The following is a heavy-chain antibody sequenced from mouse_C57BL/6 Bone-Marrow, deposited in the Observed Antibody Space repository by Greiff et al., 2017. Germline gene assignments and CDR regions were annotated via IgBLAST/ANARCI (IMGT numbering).Heavy chain of an antibody. V-gene: IGHV1-63*01. D-gene: IGHD6-2*01. CDR2: IYPGGGYT. CDR1: GYTFTNYW. J-gene: IGHJ4*01. CDR3: ARTSLYAMDY. Sequence: VQLQQSGAELVRPGTSVKMSCTASGYTFTNYWIGWAKQRPGHGLEWIGDIYPGGGYTNYNAKFKGKATLTADTSSITAYMQFSSLTSEDSAIYYCARTSLYAMDYWGQGTSVTVSA.